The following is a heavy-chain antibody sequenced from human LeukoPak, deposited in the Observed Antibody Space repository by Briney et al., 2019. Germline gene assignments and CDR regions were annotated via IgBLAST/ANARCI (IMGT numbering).Heavy chain of an antibody. D-gene: IGHD5-12*01. CDR1: GFTSSSYG. Sequence: QPGGSLRLSCAASGFTSSSYGMHWVRQAPGKGLEWVAVIWYDGSNKYYADSVKGRFTISRDNSKNTLYVQMNSLRTEDTAVYYCAKNSGYDSDFDYWGQGTLVTVSS. J-gene: IGHJ4*02. CDR3: AKNSGYDSDFDY. V-gene: IGHV3-33*06. CDR2: IWYDGSNK.